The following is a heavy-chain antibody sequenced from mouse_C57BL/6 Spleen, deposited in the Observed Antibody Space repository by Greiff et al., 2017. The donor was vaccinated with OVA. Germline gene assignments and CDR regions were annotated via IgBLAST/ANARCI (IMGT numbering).Heavy chain of an antibody. J-gene: IGHJ3*01. D-gene: IGHD2-3*01. CDR1: GYTFTDYY. CDR3: ARGEDGPFAY. V-gene: IGHV1-76*01. CDR2: IYPGSGNT. Sequence: QVQLKESGAELVRPGASVKLSCKASGYTFTDYYINWVKQRPGQGLEWIARIYPGSGNTYYNEKFKGKATLTAENSSSTAYMQLSSLTSEDAAVYFCARGEDGPFAYWGQGTLVTVSA.